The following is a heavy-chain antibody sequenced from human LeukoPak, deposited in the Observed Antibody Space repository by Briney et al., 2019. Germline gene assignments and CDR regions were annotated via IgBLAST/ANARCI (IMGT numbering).Heavy chain of an antibody. D-gene: IGHD4-17*01. CDR1: EFAFRNHW. CDR2: ITSSSTYI. J-gene: IGHJ3*02. CDR3: ARGTNDYGDSADAFDI. V-gene: IGHV3-21*01. Sequence: PGGSLRLTCAASEFAFRNHWMTWVRQAPGKGLEWVSSITSSSTYIYYADSVKGRFTISRDNAKNSLYLQMNSLRAEDTAIYYCARGTNDYGDSADAFDIWGQGTMVTISS.